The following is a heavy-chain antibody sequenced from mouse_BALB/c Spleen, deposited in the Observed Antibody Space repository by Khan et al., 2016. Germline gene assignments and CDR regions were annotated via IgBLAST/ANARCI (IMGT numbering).Heavy chain of an antibody. V-gene: IGHV3-2*02. CDR2: ISYSGST. J-gene: IGHJ2*01. Sequence: EVQLVESGPGLVKPSQSLSLTCTVTGYSITSDYAWNWIRQFPGNKLEWMGYISYSGSTSYNPSLKSRISITRDTSKNQFFLQLNSVTTEDTATYYCARRITTVVFDYWGQGTTLTVSS. CDR3: ARRITTVVFDY. D-gene: IGHD1-1*01. CDR1: GYSITSDYA.